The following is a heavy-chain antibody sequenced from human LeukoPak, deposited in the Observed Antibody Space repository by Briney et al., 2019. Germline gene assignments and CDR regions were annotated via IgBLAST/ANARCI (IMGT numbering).Heavy chain of an antibody. CDR1: GFTFSSNA. J-gene: IGHJ4*02. CDR2: ISYGGSNK. CDR3: ARETWYYFDY. D-gene: IGHD2-8*01. V-gene: IGHV3-30-3*01. Sequence: GGSLRLSCAASGFTFSSNAMHWVRQAPGKGLEWVAVISYGGSNKYYADSVKGRFTISRDNSKNTLYLQMNSLRAEDTAVYYCARETWYYFDYWGQGTLVTVSS.